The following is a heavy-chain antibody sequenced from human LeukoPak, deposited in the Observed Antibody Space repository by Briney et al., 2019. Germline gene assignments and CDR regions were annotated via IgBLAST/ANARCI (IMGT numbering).Heavy chain of an antibody. CDR1: GFTFSSYA. V-gene: IGHV3-30*04. Sequence: PGGSLRLSCAASGFTFSSYAMHWVRQAPGKGLEWVAVISYDGSNKYYADSVKGRFTISRDNSKNTLYLQMNSLRAEDTAVYYCAKASSSWYEYNWFDPWGQGTLVTVSS. CDR3: AKASSSWYEYNWFDP. J-gene: IGHJ5*02. CDR2: ISYDGSNK. D-gene: IGHD6-13*01.